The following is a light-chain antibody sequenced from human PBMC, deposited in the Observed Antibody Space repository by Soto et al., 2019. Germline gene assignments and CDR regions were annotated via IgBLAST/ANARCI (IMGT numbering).Light chain of an antibody. J-gene: IGKJ2*01. CDR1: QSITTW. CDR3: QQYNSDMYT. Sequence: DIQMTQSPSTLSASVGDRVTITCRASQSITTWLAWYQQKPGKAPKLLIYKATNLQSGVPSRFSGSGSGTEFTLTISSLQPEDSATYYCQQYNSDMYTFGQGTKLEIK. CDR2: KAT. V-gene: IGKV1-5*03.